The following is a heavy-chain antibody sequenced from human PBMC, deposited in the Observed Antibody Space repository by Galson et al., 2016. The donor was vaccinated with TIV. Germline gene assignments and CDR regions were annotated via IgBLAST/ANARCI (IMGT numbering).Heavy chain of an antibody. CDR3: AGWLIAFDI. CDR1: EGTFSSYT. Sequence: SVKVSCKASEGTFSSYTISWVRQAPGQGLEWMGRVIPVVGLANYAQKFQGRATITADKSTGTAYMELSNLRSEDTAVYYCAGWLIAFDIWGQGTVVTVSS. CDR2: VIPVVGLA. D-gene: IGHD3-9*01. J-gene: IGHJ3*02. V-gene: IGHV1-69*02.